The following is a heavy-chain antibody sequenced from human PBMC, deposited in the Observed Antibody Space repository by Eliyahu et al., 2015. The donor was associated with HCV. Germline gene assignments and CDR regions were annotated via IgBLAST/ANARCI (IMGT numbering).Heavy chain of an antibody. V-gene: IGHV3-73*02. Sequence: EVQLVESGGGLVQPGGSLKLSCAASGFXFSGSALXWVRQASGKGLEWVGRIRSKANNYATAYAASVKGRFTISRDDSKNTAYLQMNSLKTEDTAVYYCTRIRERGENNPTGYYYGMDVWGQGTTVTVSS. J-gene: IGHJ6*02. CDR3: TRIRERGENNPTGYYYGMDV. D-gene: IGHD1-1*01. CDR1: GFXFSGSA. CDR2: IRSKANNYAT.